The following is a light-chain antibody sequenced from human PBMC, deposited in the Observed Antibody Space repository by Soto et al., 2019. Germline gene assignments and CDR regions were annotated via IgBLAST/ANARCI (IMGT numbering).Light chain of an antibody. CDR2: GAS. V-gene: IGKV3-20*01. J-gene: IGKJ1*01. CDR1: QSVSSSY. CDR3: QQYADSTRT. Sequence: EVVLTQSPGTLSLSPGERATLSCRASQSVSSSYLAWYQQKPGQAPRLLIYGASSRATGIPDRFSGRGFETGFTLSISEVEPEDFAVYFCQQYADSTRTFGEGTKVDI.